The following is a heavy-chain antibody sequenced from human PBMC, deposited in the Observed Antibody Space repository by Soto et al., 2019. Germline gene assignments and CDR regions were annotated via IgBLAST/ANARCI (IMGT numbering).Heavy chain of an antibody. CDR3: AREGGYCSGGSCPAEYFQH. CDR2: IYYSGST. J-gene: IGHJ1*01. Sequence: QVQLQESGPGLVKPSQTLSLTCTVSGGSISSGDYYWSWIRQPPGKGLEWIGYIYYSGSTYYNPSLKSRFTVSVDTSKNQFSLKLSSVTAADTAVYYCAREGGYCSGGSCPAEYFQHWGQGTLVTVSS. CDR1: GGSISSGDYY. D-gene: IGHD2-15*01. V-gene: IGHV4-30-4*01.